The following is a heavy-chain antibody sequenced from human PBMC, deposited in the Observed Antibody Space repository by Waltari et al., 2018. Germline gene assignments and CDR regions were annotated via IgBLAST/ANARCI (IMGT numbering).Heavy chain of an antibody. CDR1: GYSFTSYW. CDR3: ARHERADAFDI. CDR2: IYPGDFDT. D-gene: IGHD1-1*01. J-gene: IGHJ3*02. Sequence: EVQLVQSGAEVKKPGESLKISCKGSGYSFTSYWIGWVRQMPGKGLEWMGIIYPGDFDTNYTPSFQGQVTISADNSISSAYLQWSSLKASDTAMYYCARHERADAFDIWGQGTMVTVSS. V-gene: IGHV5-51*01.